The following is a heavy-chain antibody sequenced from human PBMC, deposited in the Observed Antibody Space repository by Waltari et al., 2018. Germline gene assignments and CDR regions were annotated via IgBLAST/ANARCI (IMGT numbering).Heavy chain of an antibody. CDR1: GGTFSSYA. J-gene: IGHJ3*02. Sequence: QVQLVQSGAEVKKPGSSVKVSCKASGGTFSSYAISWVRQAPGQGLEWMGGIIPILGIANYAQKFQGRVTITADESTSTAYMELSSLRSEDTAVYYCAFEIPEPRGNDAFDIWGQGTMVTVSS. CDR3: AFEIPEPRGNDAFDI. D-gene: IGHD3-16*01. V-gene: IGHV1-69*04. CDR2: IIPILGIA.